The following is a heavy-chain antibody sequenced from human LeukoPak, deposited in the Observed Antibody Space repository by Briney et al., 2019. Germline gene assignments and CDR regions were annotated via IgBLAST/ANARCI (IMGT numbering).Heavy chain of an antibody. Sequence: ASVKVSCKASGYTFTSYGISWVRRAPGQGLEWMGWISAYNGNTNYAQKLQGRVTMTTDTSTSTAYMELRSLRSDDTAVYYCAREYSGSYYAFFRYWGQGTLVTVSS. J-gene: IGHJ4*02. CDR3: AREYSGSYYAFFRY. CDR1: GYTFTSYG. CDR2: ISAYNGNT. V-gene: IGHV1-18*01. D-gene: IGHD1-26*01.